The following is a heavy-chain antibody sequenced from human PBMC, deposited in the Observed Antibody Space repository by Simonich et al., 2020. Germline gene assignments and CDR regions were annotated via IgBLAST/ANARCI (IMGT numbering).Heavy chain of an antibody. Sequence: QVQLQQWGAGLLKPSETLSLTCAVYGGSFSGYYWSWIRQPPGKGLEWIGEINHSGSTNYHQSLKSRVNISVDTAKNQFSLKLSSVTAADKAVYYCARGKGWKNAFDIWGQGTMVTVSS. CDR2: INHSGST. CDR3: ARGKGWKNAFDI. D-gene: IGHD1-1*01. V-gene: IGHV4-34*01. CDR1: GGSFSGYY. J-gene: IGHJ3*02.